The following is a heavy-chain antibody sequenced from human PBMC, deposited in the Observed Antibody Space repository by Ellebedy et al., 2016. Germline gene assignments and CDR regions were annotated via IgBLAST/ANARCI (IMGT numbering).Heavy chain of an antibody. CDR1: AGTISSYY. J-gene: IGHJ4*02. CDR2: MYYNGTT. CDR3: ASVRSYYGSGSYYPPYYADD. D-gene: IGHD3-10*01. Sequence: SETLSLXXTVSAGTISSYYLRWIRQPPRSRLEWLGYMYYNGTTYYNSSLKSRVTISVDTSKNQFSLKLSSVTAADTAVYYCASVRSYYGSGSYYPPYYADDWGQGTLVTVSS. V-gene: IGHV4-59*13.